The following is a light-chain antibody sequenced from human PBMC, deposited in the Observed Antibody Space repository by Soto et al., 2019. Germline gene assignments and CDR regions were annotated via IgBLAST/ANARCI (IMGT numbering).Light chain of an antibody. CDR3: AAWGDSLNTWV. J-gene: IGLJ3*02. V-gene: IGLV1-44*01. CDR1: SSNIGSNA. Sequence: QSVLTQPPSASGTPGQSVTIACAGISSNIGSNAVSWYQHFPGTAPKVLIYSDDQRPSGVPDRFSGSKSGTSASLAISGLRAEDEADYFCAAWGDSLNTWVFGGGTKVTV. CDR2: SDD.